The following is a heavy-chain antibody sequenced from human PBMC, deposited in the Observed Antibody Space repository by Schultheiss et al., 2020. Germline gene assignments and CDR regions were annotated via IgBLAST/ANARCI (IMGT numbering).Heavy chain of an antibody. Sequence: GGSLRLSCAASGFTFSSYGMHWVRQAPGKGLEWVANIKQDGSEKYYVDSVKGRFTISRDNAKNSLYLQMNSLRAEDTAVYYCARYRFTGMDVWGQGTTVTVSS. J-gene: IGHJ6*02. D-gene: IGHD3-3*01. CDR3: ARYRFTGMDV. CDR1: GFTFSSYG. CDR2: IKQDGSEK. V-gene: IGHV3-7*03.